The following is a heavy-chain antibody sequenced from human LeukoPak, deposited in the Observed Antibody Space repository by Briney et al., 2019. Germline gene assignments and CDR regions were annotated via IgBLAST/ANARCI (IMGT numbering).Heavy chain of an antibody. CDR3: AKGIAVSGSPFYDAFDI. CDR1: GGSISSYY. Sequence: SETLSLTCTVSGGSISSYYWSWIRQPPGKGLEWIGYIYYSGSTNYNPSLKSRVTISVDTSKNQFSLKLSSVTAADTAVYYCAKGIAVSGSPFYDAFDIWGQGSMVTVSS. CDR2: IYYSGST. V-gene: IGHV4-59*12. J-gene: IGHJ3*02. D-gene: IGHD6-19*01.